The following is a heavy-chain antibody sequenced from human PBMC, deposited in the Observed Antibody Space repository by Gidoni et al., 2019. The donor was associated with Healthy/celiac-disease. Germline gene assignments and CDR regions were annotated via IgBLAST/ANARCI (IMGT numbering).Heavy chain of an antibody. Sequence: QVQLVQSGSELKKPGASVKVSCKASGYTFTSYAMNWVRQAPGQGLEWMGWINTNTGNPTYAQGFIGRFVFSLDTSVSTAYLQRSSLKAEDTAVYYCARVASSSRTIISPVSFDPWGQGTLVTVSS. CDR3: ARVASSSRTIISPVSFDP. CDR2: INTNTGNP. CDR1: GYTFTSYA. D-gene: IGHD6-6*01. V-gene: IGHV7-4-1*02. J-gene: IGHJ5*02.